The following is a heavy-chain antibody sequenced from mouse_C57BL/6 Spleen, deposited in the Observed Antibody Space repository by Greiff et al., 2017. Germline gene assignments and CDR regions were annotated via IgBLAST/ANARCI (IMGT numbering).Heavy chain of an antibody. V-gene: IGHV5-17*01. CDR1: GFTFSDYG. D-gene: IGHD2-1*01. J-gene: IGHJ3*01. CDR3: ASYSWFAY. Sequence: EVKLVESGGGLVKPGGSLKLSCAASGFTFSDYGMHWVRQAPEKGLGWVAYISSGSSTIYYADTVKGRFTISRDNAKNTLFLQMTSLRSEDTAMYYCASYSWFAYWGQGTLVTVSA. CDR2: ISSGSSTI.